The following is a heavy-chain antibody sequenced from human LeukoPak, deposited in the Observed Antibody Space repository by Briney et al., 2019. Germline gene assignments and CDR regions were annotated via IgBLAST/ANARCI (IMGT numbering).Heavy chain of an antibody. CDR2: ICCSGST. V-gene: IGHV4-39*01. CDR3: ARHSRGFGEFWEFDY. CDR1: GGSISSSSYY. J-gene: IGHJ4*02. Sequence: SETLSLTCTVSGGSISSSSYYWGWIRQPPGTGLEWVGGICCSGSTYYNPSLKSRVTISVDTSKNQLPLKLSSVTAADSAVDYCARHSRGFGEFWEFDYWGQGTLVTVSS. D-gene: IGHD3-10*01.